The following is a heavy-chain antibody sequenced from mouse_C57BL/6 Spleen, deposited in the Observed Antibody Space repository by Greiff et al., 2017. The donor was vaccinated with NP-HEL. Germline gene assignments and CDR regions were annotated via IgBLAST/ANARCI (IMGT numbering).Heavy chain of an antibody. D-gene: IGHD3-2*02. CDR3: ARQAAQATRYAMDY. J-gene: IGHJ4*01. CDR1: GYTFTSYW. V-gene: IGHV1-50*01. CDR2: IDPSDSYT. Sequence: VQLQQSGAELVKPGASVKLSCKASGYTFTSYWMQWVKQRPGQGLEWIGEIDPSDSYTNYNQKFKGKATLTVDTSSSTAYMQLSSLTSEDSAVYYCARQAAQATRYAMDYWGQGTSVTVSS.